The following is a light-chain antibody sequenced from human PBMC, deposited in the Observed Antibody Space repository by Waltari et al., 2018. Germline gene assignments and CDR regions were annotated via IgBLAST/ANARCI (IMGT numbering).Light chain of an antibody. J-gene: IGLJ3*02. CDR1: RGHSSYA. CDR2: LKSDGSH. CDR3: QTWGSDIGVV. V-gene: IGLV4-69*01. Sequence: QVVLTQSPSASASLGASVKLICTLSRGHSSYAITWHQQEPEKGPRYLMKLKSDGSHTKGDGIPDRFSGSSSGAERYLTISSLQPEDEADYYCQTWGSDIGVVFGGGTKLTVL.